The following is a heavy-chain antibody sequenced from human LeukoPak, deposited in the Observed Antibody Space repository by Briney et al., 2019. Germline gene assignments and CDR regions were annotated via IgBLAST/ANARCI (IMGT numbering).Heavy chain of an antibody. J-gene: IGHJ3*02. CDR1: GGSISSYY. V-gene: IGHV4-59*08. CDR3: ARLSPAFDI. CDR2: IYYSGST. Sequence: PSETLSLTCTVSGGSISSYYWSWIRQPPGKGLEWIGYIYYSGSTNYNPSLKSRVTISVDTSKNQFSLKLSSVTAADTAVYYCARLSPAFDIWGQGTMVTVSS.